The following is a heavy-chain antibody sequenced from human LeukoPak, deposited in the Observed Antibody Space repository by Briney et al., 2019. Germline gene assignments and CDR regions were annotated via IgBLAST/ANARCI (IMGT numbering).Heavy chain of an antibody. CDR1: GFTFSSYS. CDR2: ISSSSSTI. J-gene: IGHJ6*04. Sequence: GGSLRLSCAASGFTFSSYSMNWVRQAPGKGLEWVSYISSSSSTIYYADSVKGRFTISRDNAKNSLYLQMNSLRAEDTAVYYCARDGDYYDSSAVMIYYYYGMDVWGKGTTVTVSS. D-gene: IGHD3-22*01. V-gene: IGHV3-48*04. CDR3: ARDGDYYDSSAVMIYYYYGMDV.